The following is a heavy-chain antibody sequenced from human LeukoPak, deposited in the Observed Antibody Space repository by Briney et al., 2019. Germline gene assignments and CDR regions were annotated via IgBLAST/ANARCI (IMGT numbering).Heavy chain of an antibody. CDR2: IYYSGTT. D-gene: IGHD2-2*02. CDR3: ARVLYCSSTSCYSPMSMGTTNWFDP. V-gene: IGHV4-39*01. Sequence: SDTLSLTCTVSGGSISNSHYYWGWMRQPPGKDLEWIGSIYYSGTTYHNPFLKSRLTISVYRTKYQFSVRLSSVTAADTAVYYCARVLYCSSTSCYSPMSMGTTNWFDPWGQGTLVTVSS. CDR1: GGSISNSHYY. J-gene: IGHJ5*02.